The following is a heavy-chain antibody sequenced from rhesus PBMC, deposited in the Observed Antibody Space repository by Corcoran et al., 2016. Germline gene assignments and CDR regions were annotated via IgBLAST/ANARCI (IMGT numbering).Heavy chain of an antibody. CDR3: TSGYSGSWNSLP. Sequence: DVQLVESGGGLVKPGGSLRLSCVASGFTFSSYEMHWVRQAPGKGLEWVSVISESGGTIYYADSVKCRFTISRDNAKNSLFLQMNSLRAEDTAVYYCTSGYSGSWNSLPWVQGVLVTVSS. D-gene: IGHD6-25*01. V-gene: IGHV3-100*02. CDR1: GFTFSSYE. J-gene: IGHJ4*01. CDR2: ISESGGTI.